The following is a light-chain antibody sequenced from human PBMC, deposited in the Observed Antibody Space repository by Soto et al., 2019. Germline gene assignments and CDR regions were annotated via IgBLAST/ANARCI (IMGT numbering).Light chain of an antibody. J-gene: IGKJ1*01. CDR2: GAS. CDR1: QSVRSNY. Sequence: EIVLTQSPVTLSLSPGERATLSCRASQSVRSNYLAWYQQRPGQAPRLLISGASSRATGIPDRFSGSGSGTDFTLTISRLEPEDFAVYYCQQYAIYTTFGQGTKVDIK. CDR3: QQYAIYTT. V-gene: IGKV3-20*01.